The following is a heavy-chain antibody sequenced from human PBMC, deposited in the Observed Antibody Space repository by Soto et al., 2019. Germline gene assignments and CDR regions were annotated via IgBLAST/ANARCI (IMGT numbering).Heavy chain of an antibody. D-gene: IGHD3-10*01. CDR2: TIPIFGTA. CDR3: ARSWTNYRAPYYFDY. Sequence: SVKVSCKASGGTFSSYAISWVRQAPGQGLEWMGGTIPIFGTANYAQKFQGRVTITADKSTSTAYMELSSLRSEDTAVYYCARSWTNYRAPYYFDYWGQGTLVTVSS. V-gene: IGHV1-69*06. J-gene: IGHJ4*02. CDR1: GGTFSSYA.